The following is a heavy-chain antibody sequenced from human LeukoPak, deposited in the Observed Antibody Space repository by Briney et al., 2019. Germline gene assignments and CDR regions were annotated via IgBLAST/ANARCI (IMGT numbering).Heavy chain of an antibody. CDR1: GFTFSSYS. D-gene: IGHD5-12*01. CDR2: ISSSSSYI. J-gene: IGHJ4*02. V-gene: IGHV3-21*01. Sequence: PGGSLRLSCAASGFTFSSYSMNWVRQAPGKGLEWVSSISSSSSYIYYADSVKGRFTISRDNAKNSLYLQMNSLRAEDTAVYYCARDSGYDMMGFDYWGQGTLVTVSS. CDR3: ARDSGYDMMGFDY.